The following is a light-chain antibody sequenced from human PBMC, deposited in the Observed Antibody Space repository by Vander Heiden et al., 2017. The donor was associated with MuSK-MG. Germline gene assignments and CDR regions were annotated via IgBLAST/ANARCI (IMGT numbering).Light chain of an antibody. CDR3: QQSDSTPRT. CDR2: AAS. J-gene: IGKJ1*01. V-gene: IGKV1-39*01. Sequence: DIQLTQSPSSLSASVGDRVTITCRASRSISSYLNWYQQKPGKAPKLLIYAASSWQSGVPSRFSGSGSGTDFTLTISRLQPEDFATYYCQQSDSTPRTFGQGTKVEIK. CDR1: RSISSY.